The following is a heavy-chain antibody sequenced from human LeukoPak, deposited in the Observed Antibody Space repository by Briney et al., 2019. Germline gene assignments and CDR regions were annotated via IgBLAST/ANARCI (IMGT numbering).Heavy chain of an antibody. J-gene: IGHJ6*03. CDR1: GYTFSSNG. D-gene: IGHD3-22*01. V-gene: IGHV1-18*01. Sequence: GASVNLSCEASGYTFSSNGISWVRQAPGQGLEWIGCISAYNGNTNYAQKHQGRVTMTTDTSTTTAYLELRRLRSDNPAVYYCPRVPVDSSGYYFCYYYYYMHVGSEGTTLTVS. CDR2: ISAYNGNT. CDR3: PRVPVDSSGYYFCYYYYYMHV.